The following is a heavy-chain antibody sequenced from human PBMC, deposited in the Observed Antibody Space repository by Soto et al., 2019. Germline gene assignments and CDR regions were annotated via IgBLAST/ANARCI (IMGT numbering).Heavy chain of an antibody. CDR2: IWYDGSNK. V-gene: IGHV3-33*01. CDR3: ATAYDILTGYSPSRYFDL. CDR1: GFTFSSYG. D-gene: IGHD3-9*01. J-gene: IGHJ2*01. Sequence: PGGSLRLSCAASGFTFSSYGMHWVRQAPGKGLEWVAVIWYDGSNKYYADSVKRRFTISRDNSKNTLYLQMNSLRAEDTAVYYCATAYDILTGYSPSRYFDLWGRGTLVTV.